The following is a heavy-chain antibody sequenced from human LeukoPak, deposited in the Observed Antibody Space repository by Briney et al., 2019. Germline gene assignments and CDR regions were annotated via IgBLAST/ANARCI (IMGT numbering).Heavy chain of an antibody. V-gene: IGHV1-3*01. D-gene: IGHD2-2*01. CDR3: ARDIVVVPAALSLYYMDV. CDR1: GYTFTIYA. J-gene: IGHJ6*03. Sequence: GASVTVSCKASGYTFTIYAMHWVRQAPGQRLEWMGWINAGNGNTKYSQEFQGRVTITRDTSASTAYMELRSLRSDDTAVYYCARDIVVVPAALSLYYMDVWGKGTTVTVSS. CDR2: INAGNGNT.